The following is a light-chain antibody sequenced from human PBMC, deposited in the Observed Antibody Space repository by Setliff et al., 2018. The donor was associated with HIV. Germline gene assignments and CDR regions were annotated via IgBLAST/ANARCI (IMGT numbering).Light chain of an antibody. Sequence: QSALTQPRSVSGSPGQSVTISCTGTTSDVGSYNYVSWYQQHPGKAPKLMIYDVTKRPSGVPDRFSGSKSGNTASLTISGLQAEDEADYCCCSYAGSYTFPYVFGTGTKGTVL. J-gene: IGLJ1*01. CDR3: CSYAGSYTFPYV. V-gene: IGLV2-11*01. CDR1: TSDVGSYNY. CDR2: DVT.